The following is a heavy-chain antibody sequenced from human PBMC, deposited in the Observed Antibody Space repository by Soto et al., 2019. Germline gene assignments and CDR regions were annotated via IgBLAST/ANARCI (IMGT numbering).Heavy chain of an antibody. Sequence: GASVKVSCKASGFTFTSSAMQWVRQARGQRLEWIGWIVVGSGNTNYAQKFQERVTITRDMSTSTAYMELSSLRSEDTAVYYYEAESIPGSYDFWSGYSGYYYYYMDVWGKGTTVTSP. CDR2: IVVGSGNT. V-gene: IGHV1-58*02. D-gene: IGHD3-3*01. CDR1: GFTFTSSA. J-gene: IGHJ6*03. CDR3: EAESIPGSYDFWSGYSGYYYYYMDV.